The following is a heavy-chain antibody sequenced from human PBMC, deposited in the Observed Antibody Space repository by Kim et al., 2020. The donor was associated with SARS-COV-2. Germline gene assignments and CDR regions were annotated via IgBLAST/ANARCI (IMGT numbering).Heavy chain of an antibody. Sequence: GGSLRLSCAASGFTFSDYYMSWIRQAPGKGLEWVSYISSSSSYTNYADSVKGRFTISRDNAKNSLYLQMNSLRAEDTAVYYCARPYYDFWSGYSRAGDAFDIWGQGTMVTVSS. V-gene: IGHV3-11*03. CDR2: ISSSSSYT. D-gene: IGHD3-3*01. CDR1: GFTFSDYY. CDR3: ARPYYDFWSGYSRAGDAFDI. J-gene: IGHJ3*02.